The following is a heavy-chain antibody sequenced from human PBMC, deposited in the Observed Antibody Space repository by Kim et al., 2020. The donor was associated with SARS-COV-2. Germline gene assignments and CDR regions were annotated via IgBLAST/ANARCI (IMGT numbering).Heavy chain of an antibody. Sequence: GGSLRLSCAASGFSFSDAWMSWVRQAPGKGLEWVGRIKNKSKRGETDYAAPVKGRFTISRDDSKTTLYLQMNSLEPEDTAVYYCTTATTSTSSWAWRQGTLAT. CDR2: IKNKSKRGET. CDR1: GFSFSDAW. CDR3: TTATTSTSSWA. V-gene: IGHV3-15*01. J-gene: IGHJ5*02. D-gene: IGHD6-13*01.